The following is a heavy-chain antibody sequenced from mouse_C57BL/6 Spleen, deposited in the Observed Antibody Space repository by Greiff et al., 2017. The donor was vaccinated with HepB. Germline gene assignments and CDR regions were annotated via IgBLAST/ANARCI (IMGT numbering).Heavy chain of an antibody. V-gene: IGHV5-17*01. J-gene: IGHJ3*01. CDR3: SRDYYGSSYEAWFAY. CDR1: GFTFSDYG. CDR2: ISSGSSTI. Sequence: EVKLVESGGGLVKPGGSLKLSCAASGFTFSDYGMHWVRQAPEKGLEWVAYISSGSSTIYYADTVKGRFTISRDNAKNTLFLQMTSLRSEDTAMYYCSRDYYGSSYEAWFAYWGQGTLVTVSA. D-gene: IGHD1-1*01.